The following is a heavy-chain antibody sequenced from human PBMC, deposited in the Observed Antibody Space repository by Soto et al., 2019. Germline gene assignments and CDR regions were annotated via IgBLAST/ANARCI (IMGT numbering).Heavy chain of an antibody. CDR3: ASRYCSSTSCYYIDY. CDR1: GGSISSSSYY. V-gene: IGHV4-39*07. Sequence: PSETLSLTCTVSGGSISSSSYYWGWIRQPPGKGLEWIGSIYYSGSTYYNPSLKSRVTISVDTSKNQFSLKLSSVTAADTAVYYCASRYCSSTSCYYIDYWGQGTLVTVSS. J-gene: IGHJ4*02. D-gene: IGHD2-2*01. CDR2: IYYSGST.